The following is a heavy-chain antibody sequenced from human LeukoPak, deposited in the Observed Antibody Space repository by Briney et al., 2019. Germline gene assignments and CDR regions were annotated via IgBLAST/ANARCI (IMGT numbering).Heavy chain of an antibody. V-gene: IGHV3-74*01. CDR2: IKSDGSST. CDR1: GFTFSRYW. J-gene: IGHJ4*02. Sequence: PGGSLRLSCAASGFTFSRYWMHWVRQAPGKGLVWVSCIKSDGSSTSIADSAKGRFTISRDNAKNTVYLQMNSRRAEDTAVYYCVRDNRSYNFDYWGQGTLVTVSS. CDR3: VRDNRSYNFDY. D-gene: IGHD1-26*01.